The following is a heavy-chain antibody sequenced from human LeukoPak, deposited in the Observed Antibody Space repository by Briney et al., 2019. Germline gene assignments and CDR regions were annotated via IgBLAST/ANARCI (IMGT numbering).Heavy chain of an antibody. CDR2: ISAYNGNT. J-gene: IGHJ4*02. Sequence: ASVKVSCKASGYTFTSYGISWVRQAPGQGLEWMGWISAYNGNTNYAQKLQGRVTMTTDTSTSTAYMELRSLRSDDTAVCYCARDRSGIPKNIYFDYWGQGTLVTVSS. V-gene: IGHV1-18*01. CDR3: ARDRSGIPKNIYFDY. D-gene: IGHD6-25*01. CDR1: GYTFTSYG.